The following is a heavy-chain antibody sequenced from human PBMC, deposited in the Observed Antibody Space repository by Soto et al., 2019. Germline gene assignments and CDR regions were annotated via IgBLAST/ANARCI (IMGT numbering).Heavy chain of an antibody. CDR2: VTPGGST. D-gene: IGHD3-16*01. J-gene: IGHJ4*02. Sequence: GGSLRLSCTASGFSFSNYGMSWVRQAPGKGLEWVSGVTPGGSTYYADSVKGRFIISRDNSNNMMFLQMSSLRAEDTAVYFCVKDISLITFGGPRNFDHWGRGTLVTVSS. V-gene: IGHV3-23*01. CDR3: VKDISLITFGGPRNFDH. CDR1: GFSFSNYG.